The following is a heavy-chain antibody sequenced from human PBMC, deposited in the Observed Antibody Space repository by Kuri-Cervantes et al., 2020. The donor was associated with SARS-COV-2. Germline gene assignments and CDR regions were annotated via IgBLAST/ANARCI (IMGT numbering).Heavy chain of an antibody. CDR1: GGSFSGYY. CDR3: ARVGARGLDF. J-gene: IGHJ4*02. D-gene: IGHD1-26*01. V-gene: IGHV4-34*01. CDR2: INHSGST. Sequence: ESLKISCAVYGGSFSGYYWSWIRQPPGKGLEWIGEINHSGSTNYNPSLKSRVTISVDTSKNQFSLKLSSVTAADTAVYYCARVGARGLDFWGQGTLVTVSS.